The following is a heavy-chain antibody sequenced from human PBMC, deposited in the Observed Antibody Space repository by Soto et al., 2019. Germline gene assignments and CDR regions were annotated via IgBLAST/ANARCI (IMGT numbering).Heavy chain of an antibody. CDR3: AASIFYYGMDV. Sequence: XDSLKMSCKGSGYTFTNYLIGWVRQMPGKGLEWMGIIYPGDSDTKYNPSFQGQVTISADKSITTTYLRWTSLKASDTAIYYCAASIFYYGMDVWGQGTTVTVSS. V-gene: IGHV5-51*01. CDR2: IYPGDSDT. CDR1: GYTFTNYL. J-gene: IGHJ6*02.